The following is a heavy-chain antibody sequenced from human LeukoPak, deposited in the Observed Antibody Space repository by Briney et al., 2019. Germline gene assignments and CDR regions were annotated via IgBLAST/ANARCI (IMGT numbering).Heavy chain of an antibody. CDR1: GFTFSSYG. CDR2: IRKDGSNK. CDR3: ANLHSSSWYLDYFHY. Sequence: PGGSLRLSCAASGFTFSSYGMHWVRQAPGKGLEWVAFIRKDGSNKYYADSVKGRFTIYRDNSKNTLYLQMNSLRPEDTSVYYCANLHSSSWYLDYFHYWGQGTLVPLSS. D-gene: IGHD6-13*01. V-gene: IGHV3-30*02. J-gene: IGHJ4*02.